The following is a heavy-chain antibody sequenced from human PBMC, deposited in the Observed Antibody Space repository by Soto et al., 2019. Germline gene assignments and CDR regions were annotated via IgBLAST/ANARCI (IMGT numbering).Heavy chain of an antibody. CDR3: AREVDEGFDF. V-gene: IGHV3-21*01. CDR2: ITSTTSDI. CDR1: GFPFSSYN. D-gene: IGHD5-12*01. Sequence: GGSLRLSCAASGFPFSSYNMNWVRQAPGKGLEWVSSITSTTSDIYYADSVKGRFNISRDNAKNSLYLHMNSLRAEDTAVYYCAREVDEGFDFWGQGTLVTVSS. J-gene: IGHJ4*02.